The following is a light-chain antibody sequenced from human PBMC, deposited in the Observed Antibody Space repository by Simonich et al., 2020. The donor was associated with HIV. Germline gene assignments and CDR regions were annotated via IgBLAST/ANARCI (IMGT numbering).Light chain of an antibody. Sequence: QSALTQPPSASGSPGQSVTISCTGTSSDIGAFNYVTWYQHHPGKAPKLMIHDVSQRPSGVSNRFSGSNSGNTASLTISGLQAEDEADYYCSTYTASSTWVFGGGTKLTVL. J-gene: IGLJ3*02. CDR3: STYTASSTWV. V-gene: IGLV2-14*03. CDR1: SSDIGAFNY. CDR2: DVS.